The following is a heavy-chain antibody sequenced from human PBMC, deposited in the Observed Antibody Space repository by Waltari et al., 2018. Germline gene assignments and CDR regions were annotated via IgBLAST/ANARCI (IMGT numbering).Heavy chain of an antibody. J-gene: IGHJ4*02. D-gene: IGHD5-12*01. CDR3: ARGGGYDISDY. Sequence: QVQLVQSGAEVKKPGASVKVSCKASGYTFTSYAMHWVRQAPGQRLEWTGWINAGNGNTKYSQKFQGRVTITRDTSASTAYMELSSLRSEDTAVYYCARGGGYDISDYWGQGTLVTVSS. V-gene: IGHV1-3*01. CDR1: GYTFTSYA. CDR2: INAGNGNT.